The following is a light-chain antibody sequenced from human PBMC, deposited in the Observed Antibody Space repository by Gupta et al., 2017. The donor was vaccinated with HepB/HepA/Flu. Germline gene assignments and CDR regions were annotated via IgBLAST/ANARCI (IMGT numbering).Light chain of an antibody. CDR3: SSYTSGSAFVV. CDR1: SSDIGGYNY. CDR2: DIS. Sequence: QSALPQPASVSGSPGQSITISCTGTSSDIGGYNYVSWYQQHPGRAPKLIIYDISNRPLGVSNRFSGSRSANTASLTISGLQAEDEADYYCSSYTSGSAFVVFGGGTKLTVL. V-gene: IGLV2-14*03. J-gene: IGLJ2*01.